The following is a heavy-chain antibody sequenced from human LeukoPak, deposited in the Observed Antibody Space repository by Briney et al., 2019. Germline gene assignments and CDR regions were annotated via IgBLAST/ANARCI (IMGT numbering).Heavy chain of an antibody. D-gene: IGHD3-3*01. CDR2: TYQSGST. CDR3: ARGLPSHLAVLRFLEWLRRGLVFDP. V-gene: IGHV4-38-2*02. CDR1: GYSINSGYY. Sequence: SETLSLTCTVSGYSINSGYYWGWIRQPPGKGLEWIGSTYQSGSTNYNPSLKSRVTISVDTSKNQFSLKLSSVTAADTAVYYCARGLPSHLAVLRFLEWLRRGLVFDPWGQGTLVTVSS. J-gene: IGHJ5*02.